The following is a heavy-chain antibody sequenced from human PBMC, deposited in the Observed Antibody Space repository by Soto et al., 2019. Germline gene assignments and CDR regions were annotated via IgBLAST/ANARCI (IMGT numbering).Heavy chain of an antibody. V-gene: IGHV3-48*02. CDR3: ARAVTWGLDV. J-gene: IGHJ6*02. CDR2: ISRSSTGI. Sequence: EVQLVESGGGLVQPGGSLRLSCAASGFTFSLYSMSWVRQAPGKGLEWVSYISRSSTGIHYADSVKGPFTISRDDATNSMHLQMNSLRDGDAAVYYCARAVTWGLDVWGQGPTVSISS. D-gene: IGHD3-10*01. CDR1: GFTFSLYS.